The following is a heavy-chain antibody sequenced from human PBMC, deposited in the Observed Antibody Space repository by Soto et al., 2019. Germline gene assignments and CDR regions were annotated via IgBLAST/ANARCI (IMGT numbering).Heavy chain of an antibody. CDR3: ARATCSGSSSYWRH. D-gene: IGHD2-15*01. CDR1: GFTCRSKT. J-gene: IGHJ6*02. V-gene: IGHV3-21*01. Sequence: PGGTLTLSCAASGFTCRSKTITWVRQAPGEGMECVSSISGSSTFVYYADSVEDRFTISRGNANNSLSLQMNSLRADDTAVYYCARATCSGSSSYWRHWGQGTTVTVSS. CDR2: ISGSSTFV.